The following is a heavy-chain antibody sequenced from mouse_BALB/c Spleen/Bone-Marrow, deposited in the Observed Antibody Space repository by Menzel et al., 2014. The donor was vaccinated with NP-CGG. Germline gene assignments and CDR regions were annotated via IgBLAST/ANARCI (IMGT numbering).Heavy chain of an antibody. Sequence: EVKLVESGGVLVQPGGSLKLSCAASGFTFSSYDMSWVRQTPDKRLELVATINTNGGTTYYPDSVKGRFTISRDNAKSTLYLQMSSLRSADIAIYYCAKNRYDWFAYWGQGTLVTVSA. D-gene: IGHD2-14*01. J-gene: IGHJ3*01. CDR1: GFTFSSYD. CDR2: INTNGGTT. V-gene: IGHV5-6-3*01. CDR3: AKNRYDWFAY.